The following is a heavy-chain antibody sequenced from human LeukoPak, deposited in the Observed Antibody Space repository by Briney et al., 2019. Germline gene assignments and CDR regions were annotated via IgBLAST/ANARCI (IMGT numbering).Heavy chain of an antibody. CDR1: GFTFSSYW. D-gene: IGHD6-13*01. V-gene: IGHV3-7*01. J-gene: IGHJ3*02. Sequence: GGSLRLSCAASGFTFSSYWMNWVRQAPGKGLEWVANIKQDGNEKYYVDSVTGRFTISRDNAKSSLYLQMNSLRVEDTAVYYCAREGSSFRAFDIWGQGTMVTVSS. CDR3: AREGSSFRAFDI. CDR2: IKQDGNEK.